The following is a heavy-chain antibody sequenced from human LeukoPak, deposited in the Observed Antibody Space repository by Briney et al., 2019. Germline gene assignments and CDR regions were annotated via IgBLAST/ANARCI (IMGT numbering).Heavy chain of an antibody. Sequence: SETLSLTCTVSGGSISNYYWSWIRQSPGKGLEWIGSIYYSGSTNYSPSLKSRVTISVDTSKNQFSLELSSVTAADTAVYYCAVNLTRHTFDIWGQGTMVTVSS. CDR3: AVNLTRHTFDI. D-gene: IGHD1-1*01. CDR2: IYYSGST. V-gene: IGHV4-59*08. J-gene: IGHJ3*02. CDR1: GGSISNYY.